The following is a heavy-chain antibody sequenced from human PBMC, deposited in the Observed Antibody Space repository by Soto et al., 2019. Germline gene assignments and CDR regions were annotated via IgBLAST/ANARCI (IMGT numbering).Heavy chain of an antibody. J-gene: IGHJ4*02. D-gene: IGHD2-2*01. Sequence: EVQLLESGGGLVQPGGSLRLSCAASGFTFSSYAMSWVRQAPGKGLEWVSAISGSGGSTYYADSVKGRFTISRDNYKNTMYLQMNSLRVEDTAVYYCAKTGGYIVVVPAAIFYWGQGTLVTVSS. CDR1: GFTFSSYA. V-gene: IGHV3-23*01. CDR3: AKTGGYIVVVPAAIFY. CDR2: ISGSGGST.